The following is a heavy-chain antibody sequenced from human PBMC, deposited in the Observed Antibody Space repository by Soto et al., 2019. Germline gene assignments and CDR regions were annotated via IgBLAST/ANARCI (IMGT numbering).Heavy chain of an antibody. D-gene: IGHD6-19*01. CDR3: AKEARQGLVTIDY. V-gene: IGHV4-31*03. Sequence: QVQLQESGPGLVKPSQTLSLTCTVSGGSISSGGHYWSWIRQHPGKGLEWIGYISYTGSTYYNPSLKSRVTISVDTSNNQFSLNLSSVTAADTAIYYCAKEARQGLVTIDYWGQEPWSPSPQ. CDR1: GGSISSGGHY. J-gene: IGHJ4*01. CDR2: ISYTGST.